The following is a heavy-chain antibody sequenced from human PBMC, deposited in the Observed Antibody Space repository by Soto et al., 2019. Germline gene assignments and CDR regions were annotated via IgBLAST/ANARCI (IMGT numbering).Heavy chain of an antibody. V-gene: IGHV4-30-2*01. D-gene: IGHD3-10*01. CDR1: GGSISSGGYS. CDR3: AAIIGESNSYSFDY. Sequence: SETLSLTCAFSGGSISSGGYSWSWIRQPPGKGLEWIGYIYHSGSTYYNPSLKSRVTISVDRSKNQFSLKLSSVPAADTAVYYCAAIIGESNSYSFDYWGQGTLVTVSS. J-gene: IGHJ4*02. CDR2: IYHSGST.